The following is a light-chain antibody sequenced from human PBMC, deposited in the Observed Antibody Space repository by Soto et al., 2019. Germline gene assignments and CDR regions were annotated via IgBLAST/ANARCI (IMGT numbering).Light chain of an antibody. CDR1: QDIAIY. CDR3: QQLNSYPLT. V-gene: IGKV1-9*01. J-gene: IGKJ4*01. Sequence: IQLTPSPSSLSASVVDRVTITCRASQDIAIYLAWYQQKPGKAPKLLIYAASTLQSGVPSRFSGSGSGTEFTLTISSLQPEDFATYYCQQLNSYPLTFGGGTKVDIK. CDR2: AAS.